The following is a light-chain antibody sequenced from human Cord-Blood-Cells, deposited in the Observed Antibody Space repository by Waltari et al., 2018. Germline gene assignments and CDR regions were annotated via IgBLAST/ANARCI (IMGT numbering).Light chain of an antibody. CDR3: QQYDNLPLT. V-gene: IGKV1-33*01. CDR1: QDISNY. CDR2: DAS. J-gene: IGKJ4*01. Sequence: DIQITQSTSSLSASVGDRVTITGQASQDISNYLNWYQQKPAKAPKLLIYDASNLETGVPSRFSGSGSGTDFTFTISSLRPEDIATYYCQQYDNLPLTFGGGTKVEIK.